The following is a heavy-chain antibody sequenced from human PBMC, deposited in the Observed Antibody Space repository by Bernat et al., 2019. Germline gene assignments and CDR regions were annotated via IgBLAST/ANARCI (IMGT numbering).Heavy chain of an antibody. CDR2: ISDDGSNK. CDR1: GFTFSSYG. CDR3: ARWIAAADISWCDS. Sequence: QVQLVESGGGVVQPGRSLRLSCAASGFTFSSYGMHWVRQAPGKGLEWVSVISDDGSNKYYADSVKGRFTISRDNSKNTLYLQMNSLRAEDTAVYYYARWIAAADISWCDSWGQGTLVTVSS. D-gene: IGHD6-13*01. V-gene: IGHV3-30*03. J-gene: IGHJ5*01.